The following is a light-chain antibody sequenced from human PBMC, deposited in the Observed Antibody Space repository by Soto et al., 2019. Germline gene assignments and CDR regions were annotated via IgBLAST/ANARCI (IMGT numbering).Light chain of an antibody. V-gene: IGKV1-39*01. Sequence: DIQMTQSPSSLSASVGDRVTITCRASQSISSYLNWYQEKPGKAPKXLIYAASSLQSGVPSRFSGSGSGTDGTITISSLQPEDCETYYGQQSYSTPITFGQGTRLEIK. CDR1: QSISSY. J-gene: IGKJ5*01. CDR2: AAS. CDR3: QQSYSTPIT.